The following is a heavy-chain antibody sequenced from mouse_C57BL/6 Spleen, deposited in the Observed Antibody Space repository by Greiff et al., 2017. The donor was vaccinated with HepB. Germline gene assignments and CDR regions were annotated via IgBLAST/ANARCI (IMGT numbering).Heavy chain of an antibody. CDR2: ISYDGSN. CDR1: GYSITSGYY. V-gene: IGHV3-6*01. D-gene: IGHD3-2*02. Sequence: EVQLQESGPGLVKPSQSLSLTCSVTGYSITSGYYWNWIRQFPGNKLEWMGYISYDGSNNYNPSLKNRISITRDTSKNQFFLKLNSVTTEDTATYYCAQTAQALYYYAMDYWGQGTSVTVSS. J-gene: IGHJ4*01. CDR3: AQTAQALYYYAMDY.